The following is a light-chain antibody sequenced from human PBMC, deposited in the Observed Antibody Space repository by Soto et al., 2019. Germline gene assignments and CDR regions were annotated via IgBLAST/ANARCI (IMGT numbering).Light chain of an antibody. V-gene: IGKV1-5*03. CDR3: QQHNDYWT. Sequence: QMTHSPSSLSASVGDRVTITCRASQSINIWLAWYQQKPGRAPKLIVSQASTLEGGVPSRFSGSGSGTEFTLTISSLQPDDFATYYCQQHNDYWTFGQGTKVDIK. J-gene: IGKJ1*01. CDR2: QAS. CDR1: QSINIW.